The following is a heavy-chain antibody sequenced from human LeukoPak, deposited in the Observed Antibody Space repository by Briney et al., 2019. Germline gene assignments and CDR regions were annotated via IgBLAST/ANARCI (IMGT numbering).Heavy chain of an antibody. CDR3: AREPPFSIAAADVAPEEDYFDY. Sequence: ASVKVSCKASGYTFTSYGISWVRQAPGQGLEWMGWISAYNGNTNYAQKLQGRVTMTTDTSTSTAYMELRSLRSEDTAVYYCAREPPFSIAAADVAPEEDYFDYWGQGTLVTVSS. CDR2: ISAYNGNT. CDR1: GYTFTSYG. V-gene: IGHV1-18*01. D-gene: IGHD6-13*01. J-gene: IGHJ4*02.